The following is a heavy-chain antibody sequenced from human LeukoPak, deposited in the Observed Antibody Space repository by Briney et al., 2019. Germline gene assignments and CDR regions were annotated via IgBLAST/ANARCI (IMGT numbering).Heavy chain of an antibody. CDR1: GYTFTSYD. Sequence: GASVKVSCKASGYTFTSYDINWVRQATGQGLEWMGWMNPNSGNTGYAQKFQGRVTMTRNTSISTAYMELSSLRSEDTAVYYCARSSSSIYYYGMDVWGQGTTVTVSS. D-gene: IGHD6-6*01. J-gene: IGHJ6*02. CDR3: ARSSSSIYYYGMDV. V-gene: IGHV1-8*01. CDR2: MNPNSGNT.